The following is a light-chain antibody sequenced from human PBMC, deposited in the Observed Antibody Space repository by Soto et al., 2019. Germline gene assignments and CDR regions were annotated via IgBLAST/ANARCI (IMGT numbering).Light chain of an antibody. CDR1: QSLSSSL. V-gene: IGKV3-20*01. CDR2: GAS. CDR3: QQYDWSLFT. J-gene: IGKJ3*01. Sequence: EIILTQSPDTLSLSPGERATLSCRASQSLSSSLLAWYQQKPGQAPRPLIYGASSRASGIPDRFSGAGSGTEFTLTFSRLEPEDFAVYYCQQYDWSLFTFGPGTRVDVK.